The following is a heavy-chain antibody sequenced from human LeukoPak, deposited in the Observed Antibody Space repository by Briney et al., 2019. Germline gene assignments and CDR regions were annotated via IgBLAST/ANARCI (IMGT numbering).Heavy chain of an antibody. V-gene: IGHV3-23*01. J-gene: IGHJ5*02. Sequence: GGSLRLSCAASGFTFSSYGMRWVRQAPGKELEWVSAISGSGGSTYYADSVKGRFTISRDNSKNTLYLQMNSLRAEDTAAYYCAKDRALIAAAGIKDDGTDDNWFDPWGQGTLVTVSS. D-gene: IGHD6-13*01. CDR2: ISGSGGST. CDR1: GFTFSSYG. CDR3: AKDRALIAAAGIKDDGTDDNWFDP.